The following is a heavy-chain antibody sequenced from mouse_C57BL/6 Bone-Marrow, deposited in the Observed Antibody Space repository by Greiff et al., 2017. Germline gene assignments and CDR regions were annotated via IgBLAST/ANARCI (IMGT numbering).Heavy chain of an antibody. D-gene: IGHD1-1*01. CDR3: ARDYYGSSYGAY. CDR2: ISDGGSYT. V-gene: IGHV5-4*01. J-gene: IGHJ3*01. Sequence: EVKLVESGGGLVKPGGSLKLSCAASGFTFSSYAMSWVRQTPEKRLEWVATISDGGSYTNYPDNVKGRFTISRDNAKNNLYLQMSHLKSEDTAMYYCARDYYGSSYGAYWGQGTLVTVSA. CDR1: GFTFSSYA.